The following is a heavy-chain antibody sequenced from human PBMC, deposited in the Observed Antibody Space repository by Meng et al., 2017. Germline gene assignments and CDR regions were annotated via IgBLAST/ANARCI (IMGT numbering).Heavy chain of an antibody. Sequence: GESLKISCAASGFMFTNTWMSWVRQAPGKGLEWVGRLRTIADGGTADYAAPVKGRFSISREDSKNTLYLQMNSLQTEDTAVYYCTTVLRWEFASGNYWGRGTLVTVSS. CDR2: LRTIADGGTA. CDR1: GFMFTNTW. CDR3: TTVLRWEFASGNY. V-gene: IGHV3-15*01. D-gene: IGHD1-26*01. J-gene: IGHJ4*02.